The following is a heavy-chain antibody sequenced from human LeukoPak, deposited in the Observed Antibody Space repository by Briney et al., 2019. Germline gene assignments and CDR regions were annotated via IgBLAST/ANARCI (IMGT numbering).Heavy chain of an antibody. CDR3: AKVPIKGDYHWGIDP. J-gene: IGHJ5*02. CDR1: GGTFSSYA. V-gene: IGHV1-69*13. CDR2: IIPIFGTA. Sequence: SVKVSCKASGGTFSSYAISWVRQAPGQGLEWMGGIIPIFGTANYAQKFQGRVTITADESTSTAYMELNSLRAEDTAVYYCAKVPIKGDYHWGIDPWGQGTLVTVSS. D-gene: IGHD7-27*01.